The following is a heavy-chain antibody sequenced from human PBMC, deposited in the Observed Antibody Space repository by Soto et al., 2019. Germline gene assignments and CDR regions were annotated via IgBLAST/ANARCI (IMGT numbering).Heavy chain of an antibody. Sequence: QVQLVESGGGVVQPGRSLRLSCAASGFTFSSYAMHWVRQAPGKGLEWVAVISYDGSNKYYADSVKGRFTISRDNSKNPLYLQMNSLRAEDTAVYYCAQSGSYWGTRYYGMDVWGQGTTVTVSS. CDR3: AQSGSYWGTRYYGMDV. J-gene: IGHJ6*02. D-gene: IGHD1-26*01. CDR1: GFTFSSYA. CDR2: ISYDGSNK. V-gene: IGHV3-30-3*01.